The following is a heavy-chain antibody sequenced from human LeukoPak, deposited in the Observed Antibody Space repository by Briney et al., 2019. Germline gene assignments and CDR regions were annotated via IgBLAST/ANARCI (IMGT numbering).Heavy chain of an antibody. CDR3: ATTSGIAAAGDYYMDV. V-gene: IGHV1-69*05. Sequence: SVKVSCKASGGTFSSYAISWVRQAPGQGLEWMGGIIPIFGTANYAQKFQGRVTITTDESTSTAYMELSSLRSEDTAVYYCATTSGIAAAGDYYMDVWGKGTTVTVSS. CDR2: IIPIFGTA. J-gene: IGHJ6*03. CDR1: GGTFSSYA. D-gene: IGHD6-13*01.